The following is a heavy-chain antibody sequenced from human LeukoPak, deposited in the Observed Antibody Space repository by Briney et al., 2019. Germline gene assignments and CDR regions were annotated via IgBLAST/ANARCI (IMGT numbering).Heavy chain of an antibody. CDR2: ISGSGGST. D-gene: IGHD2-15*01. V-gene: IGHV3-23*01. CDR1: GFTFSSYA. Sequence: GGSLRLSCAASGFTFSSYAMSWVRQAPGKGLEWVSAISGSGGSTYYADSVKGRFTISRDNAKNSLYLQMNSLRAEDTAVYYCARDTPDSPVRWGQGTLVTVSS. CDR3: ARDTPDSPVR. J-gene: IGHJ4*02.